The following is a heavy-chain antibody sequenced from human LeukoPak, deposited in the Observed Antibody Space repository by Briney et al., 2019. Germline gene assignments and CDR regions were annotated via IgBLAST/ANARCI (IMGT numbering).Heavy chain of an antibody. CDR1: GYTFTSYG. CDR3: ARGCGGIKGQDCAHDAFDI. D-gene: IGHD3-16*01. J-gene: IGHJ3*02. CDR2: ISAYNGNT. V-gene: IGHV1-18*01. Sequence: ASVKVSCKASGYTFTSYGISWVRQAPGQGLEWMGWISAYNGNTNYAQKLQGRVTMTTDTSTSTAYMELRSLRSDDTAVYYCARGCGGIKGQDCAHDAFDIWGQGTMVTVSS.